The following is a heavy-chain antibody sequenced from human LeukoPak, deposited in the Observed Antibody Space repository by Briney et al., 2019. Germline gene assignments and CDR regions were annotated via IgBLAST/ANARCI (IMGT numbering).Heavy chain of an antibody. V-gene: IGHV3-30*18. CDR1: GFTFSNYG. CDR2: ITYDGSNK. CDR3: AKDRAVIATAGTHFDY. J-gene: IGHJ4*02. D-gene: IGHD6-25*01. Sequence: GGSLRLSCAVSGFTFSNYGMHWVRQAPGKGLEGVATITYDGSNKKYADSVKGRFTISRDNSKNTLYLQMNSLTPEDTAVYYCAKDRAVIATAGTHFDYWGQGTLVTVSS.